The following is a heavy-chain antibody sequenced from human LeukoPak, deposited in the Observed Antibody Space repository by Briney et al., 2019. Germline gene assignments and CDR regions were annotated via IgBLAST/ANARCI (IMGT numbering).Heavy chain of an antibody. CDR3: ARGGTFSTSWFDP. J-gene: IGHJ5*02. CDR1: GGSISSYY. Sequence: SEALSPTCTVSGGSISSYYWSWIRQPPGKGLEWIGYIYYSGSTKYNPSLKSRVTISVDTSKNQFSLKLSSVTAADTAVYYCARGGTFSTSWFDPWGQGTLVTVSS. V-gene: IGHV4-59*01. CDR2: IYYSGST. D-gene: IGHD1-14*01.